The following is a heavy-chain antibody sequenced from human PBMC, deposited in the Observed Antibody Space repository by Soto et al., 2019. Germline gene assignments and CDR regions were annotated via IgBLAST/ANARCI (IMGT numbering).Heavy chain of an antibody. J-gene: IGHJ1*01. CDR3: AREGYSSSWGYFQH. CDR2: ISYDGSNK. Sequence: QVQLVESGGGVVQPGRSLRLSCAASGFTFSSYAMHWVRQAPGKGLEWVAVISYDGSNKYYADSVKGRFTISRDNSKNTLYLQMNSLRAEDTAVNYCAREGYSSSWGYFQHWGQGTLVTVSS. D-gene: IGHD6-13*01. V-gene: IGHV3-30-3*01. CDR1: GFTFSSYA.